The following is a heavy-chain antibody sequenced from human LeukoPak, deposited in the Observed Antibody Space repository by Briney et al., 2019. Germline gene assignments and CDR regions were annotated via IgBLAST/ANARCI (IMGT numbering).Heavy chain of an antibody. V-gene: IGHV4-61*02. J-gene: IGHJ4*02. Sequence: PSQTLSLTCTVSGGSISSGDYYWSWIRQPAGKGLEWIGRIYTSGSTNYNPSLKSRVTISVDTSKNQFSLKLSSVTAADTAVYYCARVAAVGYYYDSSGYFDYWGQGTLVTVSS. D-gene: IGHD3-22*01. CDR2: IYTSGST. CDR1: GGSISSGDYY. CDR3: ARVAAVGYYYDSSGYFDY.